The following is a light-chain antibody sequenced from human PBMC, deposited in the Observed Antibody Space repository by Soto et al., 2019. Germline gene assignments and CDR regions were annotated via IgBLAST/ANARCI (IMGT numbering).Light chain of an antibody. J-gene: IGKJ1*01. Sequence: EIVLTQSPGTLSLSPGERATLSCRASQSISSSYLGWYLQKPGQAPRLLIYGASSRATGIPDRFSGTGSGTDFTLTISRLEPEDFAVYYCQQYGSSPPWTFGQGTKVEIK. CDR2: GAS. V-gene: IGKV3-20*01. CDR1: QSISSSY. CDR3: QQYGSSPPWT.